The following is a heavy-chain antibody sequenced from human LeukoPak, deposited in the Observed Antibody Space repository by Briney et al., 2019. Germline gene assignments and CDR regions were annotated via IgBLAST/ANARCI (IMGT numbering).Heavy chain of an antibody. D-gene: IGHD3-3*01. J-gene: IGHJ3*02. Sequence: PSETLSLTCTVSGGSISSYYWSWIRQPPGKGLEWIGYIYYSGSTNYNPSLKSRVTISVDTSKNQFSLKLSSVTAADTAVYYCARRQDGDFWSGYYWVAFDIWGQGTMVTVSS. CDR3: ARRQDGDFWSGYYWVAFDI. CDR2: IYYSGST. V-gene: IGHV4-59*08. CDR1: GGSISSYY.